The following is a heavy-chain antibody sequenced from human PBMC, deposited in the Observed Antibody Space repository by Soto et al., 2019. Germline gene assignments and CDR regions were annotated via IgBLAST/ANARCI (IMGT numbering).Heavy chain of an antibody. Sequence: ASVKVSCKASGYTFNSYGIRWVRQATGQGLEWMGWISAYNGNTNYAQKLQGRVTMTTDTSTSTAYMELRSLRSDDTAVYYCARGNVAMVRGTNYYYYYYMDVWGKGTTVTVSS. J-gene: IGHJ6*03. CDR3: ARGNVAMVRGTNYYYYYYMDV. V-gene: IGHV1-18*01. CDR2: ISAYNGNT. CDR1: GYTFNSYG. D-gene: IGHD3-10*01.